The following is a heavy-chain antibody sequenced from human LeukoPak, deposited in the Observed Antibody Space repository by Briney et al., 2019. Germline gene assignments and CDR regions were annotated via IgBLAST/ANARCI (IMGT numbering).Heavy chain of an antibody. CDR3: ARVRSGLHMDV. V-gene: IGHV3-23*01. Sequence: GGSLRLSCAASGFTFSSYAMSWVRQAPGKGLEWVSAISGSGGSTCYADSVKGRFTISRDNSKNTLYLQMNSLRAEDTALYYCARVRSGLHMDVWGQGTTVTVSS. CDR1: GFTFSSYA. D-gene: IGHD2-15*01. CDR2: ISGSGGST. J-gene: IGHJ6*02.